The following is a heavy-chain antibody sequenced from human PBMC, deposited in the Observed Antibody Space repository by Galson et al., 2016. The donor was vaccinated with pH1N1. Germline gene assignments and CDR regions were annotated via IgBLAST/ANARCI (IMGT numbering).Heavy chain of an antibody. J-gene: IGHJ4*02. V-gene: IGHV3-21*01. D-gene: IGHD2-21*01. CDR3: ARGPYFPHYFDH. CDR1: GFLFSGYT. Sequence: SLRLSCAASGFLFSGYTMNWIRQAPGKGPEWVWSIGSTSRNIYSADALKGRFTISRDNAKNSLYLQISNLRVEDTAVYYCARGPYFPHYFDHWGQGTLVTVSA. CDR2: IGSTSRNI.